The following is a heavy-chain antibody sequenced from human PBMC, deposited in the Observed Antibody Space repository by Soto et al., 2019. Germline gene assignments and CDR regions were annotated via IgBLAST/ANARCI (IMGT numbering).Heavy chain of an antibody. CDR3: ARDGTDYGDFFDFDY. CDR1: AFTFSGYA. Sequence: QVQLVESGGGVVQPGRSLRLSCAASAFTFSGYAMHWVRHAPGKGLEWVAVISYDGSNKYYADSVKGRFTISRDNSKNTLYLQMNSLRAEDTAVHYCARDGTDYGDFFDFDYWGQGTLVTVSS. V-gene: IGHV3-30-3*01. J-gene: IGHJ4*02. D-gene: IGHD4-17*01. CDR2: ISYDGSNK.